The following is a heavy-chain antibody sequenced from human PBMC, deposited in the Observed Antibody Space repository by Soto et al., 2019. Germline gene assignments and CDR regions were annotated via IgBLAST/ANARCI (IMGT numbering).Heavy chain of an antibody. CDR1: GFTFSSYG. CDR3: VKDRWAYDILTGLFDY. D-gene: IGHD3-9*01. V-gene: IGHV3-30*18. Sequence: LRLSCAASGFTFSSYGMHWVRQAPGKGLEWVAVISYDGSNKYYADSVKGRFTISRDNSKNTLYLQMNSLRAEDTAVYYCVKDRWAYDILTGLFDYWGQGTLVTVSS. CDR2: ISYDGSNK. J-gene: IGHJ4*02.